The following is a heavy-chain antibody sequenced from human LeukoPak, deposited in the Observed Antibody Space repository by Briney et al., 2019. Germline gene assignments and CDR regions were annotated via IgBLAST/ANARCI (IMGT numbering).Heavy chain of an antibody. CDR2: IYYSGST. D-gene: IGHD6-19*01. J-gene: IGHJ4*02. Sequence: SETLSLTCTVSGGSISSYYWSWIRQPPGKGREWIGYIYYSGSTNYNPSLKSRVTISVDTSKNQLSLQLSSVTAADTAVYYCARNVKWLVLGNYFDYWGQGTLVTVSS. CDR3: ARNVKWLVLGNYFDY. CDR1: GGSISSYY. V-gene: IGHV4-59*08.